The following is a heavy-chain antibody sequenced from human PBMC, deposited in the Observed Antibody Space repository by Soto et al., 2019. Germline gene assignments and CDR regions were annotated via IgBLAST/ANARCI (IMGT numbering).Heavy chain of an antibody. J-gene: IGHJ4*02. D-gene: IGHD2-21*02. V-gene: IGHV1-46*01. CDR2: ISLYHHST. Sequence: ASVKISCKTSGYPFTDYFIHWVRQAPGQGLEWMGIISLYHHSTSYAQKFQGRLTVTADTSTTTVYMDLSSLTSEDSAVYWCARELYSCGGDCPYYMDYWGQGTLVTVSS. CDR1: GYPFTDYF. CDR3: ARELYSCGGDCPYYMDY.